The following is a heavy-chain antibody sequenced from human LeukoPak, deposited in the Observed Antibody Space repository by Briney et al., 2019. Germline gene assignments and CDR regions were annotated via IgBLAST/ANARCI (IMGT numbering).Heavy chain of an antibody. CDR2: IYYSGST. CDR1: GGSISSSSYY. J-gene: IGHJ6*03. CDR3: ARLSVAGTGAWNYYYYMDV. D-gene: IGHD6-19*01. V-gene: IGHV4-39*01. Sequence: SGTLSLTCTVSGGSISSSSYYWGWIRQPPGKGLEWIGSIYYSGSTYYNPSLKSRVTISVDTSKNQFSLKLSSVTAADTAVYYCARLSVAGTGAWNYYYYMDVWGKGTTVTISS.